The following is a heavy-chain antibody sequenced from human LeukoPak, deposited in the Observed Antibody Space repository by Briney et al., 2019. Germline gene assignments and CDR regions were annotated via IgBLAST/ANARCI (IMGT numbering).Heavy chain of an antibody. D-gene: IGHD6-13*01. J-gene: IGHJ4*02. V-gene: IGHV3-74*01. CDR2: INSDATST. CDR1: GFMLRSTW. CDR3: VRGSPGYSSSWHAY. Sequence: GGSLGLSCAASGFMLRSTWMHWVRKAPGKGLVWVSRINSDATSTSYADSVRGRFTISRDDAKNTMYLQMNSLRAEDTAMYYCVRGSPGYSSSWHAYWGQGTLVTVSS.